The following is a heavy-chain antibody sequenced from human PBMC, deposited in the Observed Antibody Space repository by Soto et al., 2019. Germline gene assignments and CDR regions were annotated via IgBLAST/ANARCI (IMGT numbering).Heavy chain of an antibody. CDR3: ARVGWLQFRGPKDYFDY. J-gene: IGHJ4*02. Sequence: QITLKESGPSLVKPTQTLTLTCTFSGFSLSTSGVGVGWIRQPPGKALEWLALIFWDDDKRYSPSLKSRLTITMDTPNNQVVLTTTYMDPVDTATYYCARVGWLQFRGPKDYFDYWGPGTLVTVSS. CDR2: IFWDDDK. D-gene: IGHD5-12*01. CDR1: GFSLSTSGVG. V-gene: IGHV2-5*02.